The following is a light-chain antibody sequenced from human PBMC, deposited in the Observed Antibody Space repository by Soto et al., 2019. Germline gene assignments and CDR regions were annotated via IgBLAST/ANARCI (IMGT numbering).Light chain of an antibody. CDR1: QSVSRTY. Sequence: EIVLTQSPATLSLSPGERATVSCRASQSVSRTYLAWYQQKPGQAPRLLIYGTSDRATGTPDRFSGSGSGTDFTLTISRLEPEDSAVYYCQQFDDSVTFGQGTRLEIK. J-gene: IGKJ5*01. CDR3: QQFDDSVT. V-gene: IGKV3-20*01. CDR2: GTS.